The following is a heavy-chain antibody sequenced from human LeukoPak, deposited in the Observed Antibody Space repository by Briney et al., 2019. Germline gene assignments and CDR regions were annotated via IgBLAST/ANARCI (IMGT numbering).Heavy chain of an antibody. CDR1: GFTFSSYA. CDR2: FSGYST. CDR3: AKGYYFDSSGYLDAFDI. D-gene: IGHD3-22*01. J-gene: IGHJ3*02. Sequence: AGSLRLSCAASGFTFSSYAMTWVRQAPGKGLEWVSTFSGYSTYNADSVMGRFTISRDNSKNTLYLQMSSLRAEDTAVYYCAKGYYFDSSGYLDAFDIWGQGTMVTVSS. V-gene: IGHV3-23*01.